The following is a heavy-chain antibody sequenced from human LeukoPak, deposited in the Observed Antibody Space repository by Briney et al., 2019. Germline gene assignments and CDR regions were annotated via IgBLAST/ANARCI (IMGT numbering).Heavy chain of an antibody. CDR2: ISSSSSYI. CDR3: ARGRHQRGYSYGTLDY. D-gene: IGHD5-18*01. V-gene: IGHV3-21*01. Sequence: PGGSLRLSCAASGFTFSSYSMNWVRRAPGKGLEWVSSISSSSSYIYYADSVKGRFTISRDNAKNSLYLQMNSLRAEDTAVYYCARGRHQRGYSYGTLDYWGQGTLVTVSS. CDR1: GFTFSSYS. J-gene: IGHJ4*02.